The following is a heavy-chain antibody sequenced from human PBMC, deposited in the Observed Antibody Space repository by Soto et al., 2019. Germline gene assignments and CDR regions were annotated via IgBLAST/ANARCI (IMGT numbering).Heavy chain of an antibody. D-gene: IGHD6-19*01. Sequence: GGSLRLSCVASGFPFSSYNMNWVRQAPGKGLEWVSSISGNSAFIYYTDSVKGRFSISRDNAENSVFLQMNSLRAEDTAVYYCARDPWYSSGWTPAGYYGMDVWGQGTTVTVSS. V-gene: IGHV3-21*01. CDR1: GFPFSSYN. CDR2: ISGNSAFI. J-gene: IGHJ6*02. CDR3: ARDPWYSSGWTPAGYYGMDV.